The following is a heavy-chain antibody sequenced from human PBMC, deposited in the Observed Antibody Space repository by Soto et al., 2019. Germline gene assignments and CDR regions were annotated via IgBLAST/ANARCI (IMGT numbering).Heavy chain of an antibody. Sequence: GGSMRLSCEASGFSFSVYGMHWVRQAPGKGLEWVAVIWYDASKQFYAGSVEGRFTISRDNSKATLYLQMNSLRAEDTAVYYCAAWAEGATEVHWGQGTLVTVSS. D-gene: IGHD2-15*01. CDR1: GFSFSVYG. J-gene: IGHJ4*02. V-gene: IGHV3-33*01. CDR3: AAWAEGATEVH. CDR2: IWYDASKQ.